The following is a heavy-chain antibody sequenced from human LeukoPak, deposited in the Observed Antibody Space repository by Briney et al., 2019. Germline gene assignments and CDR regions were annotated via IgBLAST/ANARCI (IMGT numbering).Heavy chain of an antibody. CDR2: ISAYDGNT. V-gene: IGHV1-18*01. D-gene: IGHD7-27*01. CDR1: GYTFTSYG. Sequence: GASVKVSCKASGYTFTSYGISWVRQAPGQGLEWMGCISAYDGNTNFAQHLQGRVTMTTDTSTKTAYMELRSLRSDDTAVYYCARGTGEPGYFDYWGQGTLVTVSS. J-gene: IGHJ4*02. CDR3: ARGTGEPGYFDY.